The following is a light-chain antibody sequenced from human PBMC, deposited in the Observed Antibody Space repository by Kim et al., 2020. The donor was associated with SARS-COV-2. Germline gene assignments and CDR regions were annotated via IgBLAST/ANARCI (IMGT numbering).Light chain of an antibody. Sequence: EIVLTQSPATLSLSPGERATLSCRASQSVGSSLACYQQKPGQAPRLLIYDASTRATGIPARFSGSGSVTDFTLTISSLEPEDFAVYYCQQRFKWPLTFGGGTKVDIK. CDR2: DAS. V-gene: IGKV3-11*01. J-gene: IGKJ4*01. CDR1: QSVGSS. CDR3: QQRFKWPLT.